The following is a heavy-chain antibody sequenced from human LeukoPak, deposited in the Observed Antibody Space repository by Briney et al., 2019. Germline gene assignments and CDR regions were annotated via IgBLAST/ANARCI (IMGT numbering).Heavy chain of an antibody. CDR2: IYPGDSDT. Sequence: GESLQISCKGSGYSFTTYWIAWVRQMPGKGLEWMGIIYPGDSDTRYSPSFQGQVTISADKSISTAYLQWSSLKASDTAMFYCARRYCTGTSCYLDYWGQGTLVTVSS. D-gene: IGHD2-2*01. V-gene: IGHV5-51*01. CDR3: ARRYCTGTSCYLDY. CDR1: GYSFTTYW. J-gene: IGHJ4*02.